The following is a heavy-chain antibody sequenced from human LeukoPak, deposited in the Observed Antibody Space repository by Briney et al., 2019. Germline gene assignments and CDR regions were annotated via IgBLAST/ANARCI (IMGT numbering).Heavy chain of an antibody. V-gene: IGHV5-51*01. CDR2: IYPGDSDA. Sequence: GESLKISCKGSGYSFVRYWIAWVRQMPGKGLEWMGIIYPGDSDARYSPSFQGQVTFSVDKSSSTAYLQWSSLKASDTAMYYCARRGTGLAIYSMDVWGQGTTVTVSS. CDR3: ARRGTGLAIYSMDV. CDR1: GYSFVRYW. D-gene: IGHD2-8*02. J-gene: IGHJ6*02.